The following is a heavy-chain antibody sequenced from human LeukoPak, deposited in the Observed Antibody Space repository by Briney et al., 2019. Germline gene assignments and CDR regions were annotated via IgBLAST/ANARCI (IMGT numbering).Heavy chain of an antibody. V-gene: IGHV5-51*01. Sequence: GESLKISCKGSGYSFTSYWIGWVRQMPGKGLEWMGVIYPGDSDTRYSPSFQGQVTISAEKSISTAYLQWSSLKVSDSAMYYCARQWLVEENWFDPWGQGTLVTVSS. CDR1: GYSFTSYW. CDR3: ARQWLVEENWFDP. CDR2: IYPGDSDT. D-gene: IGHD6-19*01. J-gene: IGHJ5*02.